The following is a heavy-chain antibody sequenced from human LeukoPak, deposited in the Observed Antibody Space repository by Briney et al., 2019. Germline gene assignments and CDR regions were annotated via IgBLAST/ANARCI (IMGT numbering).Heavy chain of an antibody. D-gene: IGHD3-22*01. CDR1: GFTFSSYS. J-gene: IGHJ4*02. V-gene: IGHV3-21*01. CDR2: ISSSSSYI. CDR3: ARGVVVIDPFGY. Sequence: AGGSLRLSCAASGFTFSSYSMNWVRQAPGKGLEWVSSISSSSSYIYYADSVKGRFTISRDNAKNSLYLQMNSLRAEDTAVYYCARGVVVIDPFGYWGQRTLVTVSS.